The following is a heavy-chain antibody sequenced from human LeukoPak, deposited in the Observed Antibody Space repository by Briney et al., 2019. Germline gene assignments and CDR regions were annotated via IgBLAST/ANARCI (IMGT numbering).Heavy chain of an antibody. CDR3: ARETEGVVPAAIVDY. CDR2: IYYSGST. Sequence: SETLSLTCTVSGGSISSSSYYWGWISQPPGKGLEWIGSIYYSGSTYYNPSLKSRVTISVDTSKNQFSLKLSSVTAADTAVYYCARETEGVVPAAIVDYWGQGTLVTVSS. CDR1: GGSISSSSYY. J-gene: IGHJ4*02. V-gene: IGHV4-39*07. D-gene: IGHD2-2*01.